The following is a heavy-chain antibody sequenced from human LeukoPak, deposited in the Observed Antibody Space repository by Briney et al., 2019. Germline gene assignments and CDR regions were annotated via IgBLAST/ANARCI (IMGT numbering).Heavy chain of an antibody. V-gene: IGHV1-18*01. CDR2: ISAYNGNT. D-gene: IGHD2-2*01. Sequence: ASVKVSYKASGYTFTSYGISWVRQAPGQGLEWMGWISAYNGNTNYAQKLQGRVTMTTHTSTSTAYMELRSLRSDDTAVYYCARDRYCSITKCYNWFDTWGQGTLVTVSS. CDR3: ARDRYCSITKCYNWFDT. J-gene: IGHJ5*02. CDR1: GYTFTSYG.